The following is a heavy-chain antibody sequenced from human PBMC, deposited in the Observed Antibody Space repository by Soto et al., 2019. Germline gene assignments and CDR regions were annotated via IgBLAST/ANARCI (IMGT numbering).Heavy chain of an antibody. CDR1: GFTFSSYG. CDR2: ISYDGSNK. D-gene: IGHD6-19*01. J-gene: IGHJ4*02. V-gene: IGHV3-30*18. Sequence: PGGSLRLSCAASGFTFSSYGMHWVRQAPGKGLEWVAVISYDGSNKYYADSVKGRFTISRDNSKNTLYLQMNSLRAEDTAVYYCAKGKIHLAVAGLFDYWGQGTLVTVSS. CDR3: AKGKIHLAVAGLFDY.